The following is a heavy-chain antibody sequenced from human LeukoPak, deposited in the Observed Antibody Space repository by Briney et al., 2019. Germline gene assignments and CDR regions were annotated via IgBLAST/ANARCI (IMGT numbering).Heavy chain of an antibody. CDR2: INPNSGGT. V-gene: IGHV1-2*02. CDR1: GYTFTGYY. CDR3: ARDNSVGDNAWWFDT. Sequence: ASVKVSCKASGYTFTGYYMHWVRQAPGQGLEWMGWINPNSGGTNYAQKFQGRVTMTRDMSTSTDYMELSSLRSEDTAIYYCARDNSVGDNAWWFDTWGQGTLVTVSS. J-gene: IGHJ5*02. D-gene: IGHD1-26*01.